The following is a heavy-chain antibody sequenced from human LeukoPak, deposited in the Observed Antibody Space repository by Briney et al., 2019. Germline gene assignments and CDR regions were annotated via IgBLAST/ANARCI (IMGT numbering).Heavy chain of an antibody. CDR3: ARGRTDFDY. V-gene: IGHV3-48*02. CDR1: GFTSTYYS. J-gene: IGHJ4*02. CDR2: ISSTSSTI. Sequence: GRSLRLSSAPSGFTSTYYSMRWVPQAPRHGLEWISYISSTSSTIYYTDFVKGRFTISRDNAKNSLYLQMNSLRDEDTAMYYCARGRTDFDYWGQGTLVTVSS.